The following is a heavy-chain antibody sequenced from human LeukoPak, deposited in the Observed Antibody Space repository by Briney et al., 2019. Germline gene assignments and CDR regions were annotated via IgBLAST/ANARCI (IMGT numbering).Heavy chain of an antibody. D-gene: IGHD3-16*01. V-gene: IGHV4-61*02. J-gene: IGHJ4*02. CDR3: ARGDDYGFGGY. CDR1: GDSISSGSYY. CDR2: IYTSEST. Sequence: PSQTLSLTCTVSGDSISSGSYYWSWIRQPAGKGLEWIGRIYTSESTNYNPSLKSRVTISVDKSKNQFSLKRSSVTAADTAVYYCARGDDYGFGGYWGQGTLVTVSS.